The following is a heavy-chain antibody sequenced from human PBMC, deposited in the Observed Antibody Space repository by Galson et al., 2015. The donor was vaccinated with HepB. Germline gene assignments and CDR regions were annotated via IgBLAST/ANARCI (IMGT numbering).Heavy chain of an antibody. CDR3: ARYSSGWYYFDY. CDR1: GGSISSYY. Sequence: SETLSLTCTVSGGSISSYYWSWIRQPPGKGLEWIGYIYYSGSTNYNPSLKSRVTISVDTSKNQFSLKLSSVTAADTAVYYCARYSSGWYYFDYWGQGTLVTVSS. D-gene: IGHD6-19*01. CDR2: IYYSGST. J-gene: IGHJ4*02. V-gene: IGHV4-59*08.